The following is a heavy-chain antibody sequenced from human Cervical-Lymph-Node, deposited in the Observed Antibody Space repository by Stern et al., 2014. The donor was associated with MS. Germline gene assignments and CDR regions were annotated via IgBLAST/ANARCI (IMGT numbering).Heavy chain of an antibody. V-gene: IGHV1-8*01. CDR1: GYTFTSYD. D-gene: IGHD1/OR15-1a*01. CDR2: MNPNSANT. J-gene: IGHJ6*02. Sequence: QVQLVQSGAEVKKPGASVKVSCKASGYTFTSYDINWVRQAPGQGLEWMGWMNPNSANTDYAQKLQGRVTMTRNTSISTAYMELSSLRSEDTAVYYCARGHVTTAPYYYYGMDVWGQGTTVTVSS. CDR3: ARGHVTTAPYYYYGMDV.